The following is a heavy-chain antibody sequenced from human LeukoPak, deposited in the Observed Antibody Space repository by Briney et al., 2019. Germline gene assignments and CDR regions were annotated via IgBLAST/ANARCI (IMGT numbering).Heavy chain of an antibody. Sequence: GGSLRLSCAASGFTFSGSAMYWVRQASGKGLEGVGRIRSKANSYATAYAASVKGRFTISRDDSKNTAYLQMNSLKTEDTAVYYCTRQDIVGATLLDYWGQGTLVTVSS. CDR3: TRQDIVGATLLDY. D-gene: IGHD1-26*01. J-gene: IGHJ4*02. CDR2: IRSKANSYAT. V-gene: IGHV3-73*01. CDR1: GFTFSGSA.